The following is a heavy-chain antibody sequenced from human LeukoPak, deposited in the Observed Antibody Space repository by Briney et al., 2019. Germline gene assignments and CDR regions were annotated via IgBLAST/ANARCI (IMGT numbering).Heavy chain of an antibody. CDR1: GFTFSSYA. Sequence: PGRSLRLSCAASGFTFSSYAMNCVRQAPGKGLEWVSSIGGGGVPTIYAESVQGRFTVSRDNSKKTVDLQMNSLRAEDTATYYCTKGGDSHGNPSSWGQGTLVTVSS. D-gene: IGHD2-21*01. CDR2: IGGGGVPT. J-gene: IGHJ5*02. V-gene: IGHV3-23*01. CDR3: TKGGDSHGNPSS.